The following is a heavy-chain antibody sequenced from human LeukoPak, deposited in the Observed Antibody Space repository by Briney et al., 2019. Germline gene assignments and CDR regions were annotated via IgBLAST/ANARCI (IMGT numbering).Heavy chain of an antibody. Sequence: ASVKVSCKASGYTFTSYYMHWVRQAPGQGLERMGIINPSGGSTSYAQKFQGRVTMTRDTSTSTVYMELSSLRSEDTAVYYCAREIKQWLTQPWGDAFDIWGQGTMVTVSS. V-gene: IGHV1-46*01. D-gene: IGHD6-19*01. J-gene: IGHJ3*02. CDR1: GYTFTSYY. CDR3: AREIKQWLTQPWGDAFDI. CDR2: INPSGGST.